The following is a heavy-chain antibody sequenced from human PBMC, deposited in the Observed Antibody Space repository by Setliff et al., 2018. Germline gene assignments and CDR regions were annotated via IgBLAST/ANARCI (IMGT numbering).Heavy chain of an antibody. CDR3: ARGRAGHSGH. CDR1: GDSISSGGYY. CDR2: IYYAGNT. V-gene: IGHV4-31*03. J-gene: IGHJ4*02. Sequence: PSETLSLTCTVSGDSISSGGYYWSWIRQHPGKGLEWIGYIYYAGNTYYNPSLKSRLVISLDTSKNQFSLKLDSVTAADTAVYYCARGRAGHSGHWGQGTLVTVSS. D-gene: IGHD6-19*01.